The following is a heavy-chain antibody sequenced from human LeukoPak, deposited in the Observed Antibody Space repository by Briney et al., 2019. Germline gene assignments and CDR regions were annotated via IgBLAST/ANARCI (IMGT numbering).Heavy chain of an antibody. J-gene: IGHJ4*02. Sequence: GASVKVSCKASGYTFTGYYMHWVRRAPGQGLEWMGRINPKSGGTNYAQEFQGRVTMTRDTSISTAYMELSRLRSDDTAVYYCASRWSIAVAGTGDDFDYWGQGTLVTVSS. V-gene: IGHV1-2*06. CDR1: GYTFTGYY. CDR3: ASRWSIAVAGTGDDFDY. D-gene: IGHD6-19*01. CDR2: INPKSGGT.